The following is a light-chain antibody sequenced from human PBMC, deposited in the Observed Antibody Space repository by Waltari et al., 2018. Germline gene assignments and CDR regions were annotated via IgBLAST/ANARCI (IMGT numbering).Light chain of an antibody. CDR1: KLGDKY. J-gene: IGLJ6*01. V-gene: IGLV3-1*01. Sequence: SYELTQPPSVSVSPGQTASITCYGDKLGDKYACWYQQKPGQSPVLVIYQDNKRPSGIPERFSGSNSGNTATLTISGTQAMDEADYYCQAWDTSINVFGSGTKVTVL. CDR2: QDN. CDR3: QAWDTSINV.